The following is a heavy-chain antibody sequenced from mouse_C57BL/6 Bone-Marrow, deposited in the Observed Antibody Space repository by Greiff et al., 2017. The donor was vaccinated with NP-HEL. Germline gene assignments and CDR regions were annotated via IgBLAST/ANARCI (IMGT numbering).Heavy chain of an antibody. CDR2: ISSGGSYT. Sequence: VQLVESGGDLVKPGGSLKLSCAASGFTFSSYGMSWVRQTPDKRLEWVATISSGGSYTYYPDSVKGRFTISRDNAKNTLYLQMSSLKSEDTAMYYCARQGDYDSYYFDYWGQGTTLTVSS. CDR1: GFTFSSYG. J-gene: IGHJ2*01. V-gene: IGHV5-6*01. D-gene: IGHD2-4*01. CDR3: ARQGDYDSYYFDY.